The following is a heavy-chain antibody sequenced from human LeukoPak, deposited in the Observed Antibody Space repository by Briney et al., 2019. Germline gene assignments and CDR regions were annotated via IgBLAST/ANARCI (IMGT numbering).Heavy chain of an antibody. CDR2: IYYSGST. D-gene: IGHD2-15*01. CDR3: ARDMGYCSGGSCYGPYYYYGMDV. Sequence: SETLSLTCAVYGGSFSGYYWSWIRQPPGKGLEWIGYIYYSGSTNYNPSLKSRVTISVDTSKNQFSLKLSSVTAADTAVYYCARDMGYCSGGSCYGPYYYYGMDVWGQGTTVTVSS. V-gene: IGHV4-59*01. CDR1: GGSFSGYY. J-gene: IGHJ6*02.